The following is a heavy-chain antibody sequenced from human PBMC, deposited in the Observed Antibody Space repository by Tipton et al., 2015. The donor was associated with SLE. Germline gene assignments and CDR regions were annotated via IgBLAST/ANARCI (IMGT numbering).Heavy chain of an antibody. CDR1: GGSFSGYY. V-gene: IGHV4-34*01. D-gene: IGHD6-13*01. CDR2: INYSGST. CDR3: ARSQQLSYMDV. Sequence: TLSLTCAVYGGSFSGYYWSWIRQPPGKGLEWIGEINYSGSTNYNPSLKSRVTISVDTSKNQFSLKLSSVTAADTAVYYCARSQQLSYMDVWGKGTTVTVSS. J-gene: IGHJ6*03.